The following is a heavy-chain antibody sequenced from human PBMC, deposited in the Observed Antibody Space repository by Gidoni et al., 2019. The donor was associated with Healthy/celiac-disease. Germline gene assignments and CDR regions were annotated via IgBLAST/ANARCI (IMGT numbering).Heavy chain of an antibody. CDR1: GYSFTSYW. Sequence: EVQLVQSGAEVKKPGESLKISCKGSGYSFTSYWIGWVRQMPGKGLEWMGISYPGDSDTRYSPSFQGQVTISADKSISTAYLQWSSLKASDTAMYYCARHYPVVPAAIGYYYMDVWGKGTTVTVSS. CDR2: SYPGDSDT. J-gene: IGHJ6*03. V-gene: IGHV5-51*01. CDR3: ARHYPVVPAAIGYYYMDV. D-gene: IGHD2-2*01.